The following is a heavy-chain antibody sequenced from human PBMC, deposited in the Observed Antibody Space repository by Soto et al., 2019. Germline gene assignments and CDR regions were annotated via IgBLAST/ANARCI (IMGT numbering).Heavy chain of an antibody. D-gene: IGHD5-12*01. CDR1: GFTFSSFG. CDR2: ISYDGIDK. CDR3: AKHLREMATIRPDY. Sequence: QVQLVESGGGVVQPGTSLRLSCAASGFTFSSFGIHWVRQAPGRGLEWVAVISYDGIDKNYGDSVKGRFTISRENSKNMVYLQMNSLRIEDTAVYHCAKHLREMATIRPDYWGHGVLVAVSS. J-gene: IGHJ4*01. V-gene: IGHV3-30*18.